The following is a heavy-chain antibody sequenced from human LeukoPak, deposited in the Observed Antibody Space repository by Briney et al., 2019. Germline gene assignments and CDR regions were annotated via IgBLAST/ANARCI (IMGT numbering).Heavy chain of an antibody. CDR2: ISGSGDRT. CDR3: AKDDYYRLGGIMDV. V-gene: IGHV3-23*01. D-gene: IGHD3-10*01. J-gene: IGHJ6*01. Sequence: GGTLRLSCVASGFTFTTYGMNWVRQAPGKGLEWVSGISGSGDRTYYADSVKGRFTIYRDNSKNTLYLQMNRLRAEETALDYWAKDDYYRLGGIMDVLGKGTTVTISS. CDR1: GFTFTTYG.